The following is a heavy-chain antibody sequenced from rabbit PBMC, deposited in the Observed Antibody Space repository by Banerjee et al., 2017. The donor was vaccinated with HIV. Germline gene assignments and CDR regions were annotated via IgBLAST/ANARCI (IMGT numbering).Heavy chain of an antibody. CDR2: IDSGDGST. CDR3: ARAYNSGWGGYFVL. D-gene: IGHD4-1*01. Sequence: EECGGDLVMHGASLTLTCEGSGFDLSSNAIYWVRQAPGKGLEWIACIDSGDGSTYFANWVNGRFTVSLDNAQNTVFLQMTSLTVADTATYFCARAYNSGWGGYFVLWGQGTLVTV. CDR1: GFDLSSNA. V-gene: IGHV1S47*01. J-gene: IGHJ4*01.